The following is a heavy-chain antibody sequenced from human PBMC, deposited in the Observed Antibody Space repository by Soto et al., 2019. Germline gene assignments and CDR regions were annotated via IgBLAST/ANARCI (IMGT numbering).Heavy chain of an antibody. CDR3: ARDQTGWLRYCLGY. Sequence: GGSLRLSCAASGFTFSSYGMHWVRQAPGKGLEWVAVIWYDGSNKYYADSVKGRFTISRDNSKNTLYLQMNSLRAEDTAVYYCARDQTGWLRYCLGYWGQGTLVTVSS. D-gene: IGHD5-12*01. CDR1: GFTFSSYG. V-gene: IGHV3-33*01. CDR2: IWYDGSNK. J-gene: IGHJ4*02.